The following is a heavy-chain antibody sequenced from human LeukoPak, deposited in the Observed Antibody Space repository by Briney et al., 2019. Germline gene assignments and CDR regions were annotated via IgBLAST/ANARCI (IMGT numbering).Heavy chain of an antibody. D-gene: IGHD1-14*01. Sequence: SGGSLRLSCAASGFTFSSYAMHWVRQAPGKGLEWVAVISYDGSNKYYADSVKGRFTISRDNSKNTLYLQMKSLRADDTAVYYCAKDYVSGTTDYWGQGTLVTVSS. J-gene: IGHJ4*02. CDR1: GFTFSSYA. V-gene: IGHV3-30-3*01. CDR2: ISYDGSNK. CDR3: AKDYVSGTTDY.